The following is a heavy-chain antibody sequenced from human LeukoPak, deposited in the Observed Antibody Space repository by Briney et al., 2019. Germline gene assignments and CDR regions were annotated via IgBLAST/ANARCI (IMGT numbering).Heavy chain of an antibody. V-gene: IGHV3-7*01. D-gene: IGHD1-7*01. CDR2: IKHGGSEK. J-gene: IGHJ4*02. CDR3: ARERTSLFDY. CDR1: GFTFSSYW. Sequence: PGGSLRLSCAASGFTFSSYWMSWVRQAPGKGLEWVANIKHGGSEKYYVDSVKGRFTISRDSAKNSLYLQMNSLRAEDTAVYYCARERTSLFDYWGQGTLVTVSS.